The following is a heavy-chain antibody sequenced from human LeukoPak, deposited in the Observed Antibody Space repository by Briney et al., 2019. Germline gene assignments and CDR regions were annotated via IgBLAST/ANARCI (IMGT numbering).Heavy chain of an antibody. J-gene: IGHJ4*02. D-gene: IGHD6-19*01. CDR2: INPNSGGT. V-gene: IGHV1-2*02. Sequence: GASVKVSCKASGYTFTGYYMHWVRQAPGQGLEWMGWINPNSGGTNYAQKFQGRVTMTRDTSISTAYMELSRLRSDDTAVYYCARDRIAVAVVYYFDYWGQGTLVTVSS. CDR1: GYTFTGYY. CDR3: ARDRIAVAVVYYFDY.